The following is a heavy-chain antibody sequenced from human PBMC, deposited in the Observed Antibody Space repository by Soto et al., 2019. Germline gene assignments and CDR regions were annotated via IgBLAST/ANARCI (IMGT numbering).Heavy chain of an antibody. CDR1: GFTFSSYW. CDR2: INSDGSST. CDR3: ARAWKGSRTQRTYYYMDV. J-gene: IGHJ6*03. Sequence: SGGSLRLSCAASGFTFSSYWMHWVRQAPGKGLVWVSRINSDGSSTSYADSVKGRFTISRDNAKNTLYLQMNSLRAEDTAVYYCARAWKGSRTQRTYYYMDVWGKGTTVTVSS. V-gene: IGHV3-74*01. D-gene: IGHD3-10*01.